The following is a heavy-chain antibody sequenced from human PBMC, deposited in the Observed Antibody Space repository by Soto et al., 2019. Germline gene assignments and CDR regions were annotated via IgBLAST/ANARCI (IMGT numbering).Heavy chain of an antibody. D-gene: IGHD7-27*01. V-gene: IGHV1-69*06. Sequence: SVKVSCKVSGGTFSIRWVRQAPGQGLEWMGGIIPVIDTANYARKFQGRVVISADRATNIVYMEMMSLTLEDTAVYYCARGSGADAFDIWGQGTMVTVSS. CDR2: IIPVIDTA. J-gene: IGHJ3*02. CDR1: GGTFS. CDR3: ARGSGADAFDI.